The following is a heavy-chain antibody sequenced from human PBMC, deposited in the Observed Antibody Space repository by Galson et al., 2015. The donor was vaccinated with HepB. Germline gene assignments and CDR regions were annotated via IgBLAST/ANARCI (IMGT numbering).Heavy chain of an antibody. CDR1: GYTFTSYG. V-gene: IGHV1-18*04. CDR3: ARDGYYDILTGYYTNLNFDY. CDR2: ISAYNGNT. Sequence: QSGAEVKKPGESLRISCKASGYTFTSYGISWVRQAPGQGLEWMGWISAYNGNTNYAQKLQGRVTMTTDTSTSTAYMELRSLRSDDTAVYYCARDGYYDILTGYYTNLNFDYWGQGTLVTVSS. J-gene: IGHJ4*02. D-gene: IGHD3-9*01.